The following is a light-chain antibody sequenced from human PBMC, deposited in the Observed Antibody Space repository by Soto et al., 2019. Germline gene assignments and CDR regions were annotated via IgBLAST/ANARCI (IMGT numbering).Light chain of an antibody. CDR3: QQYTSYPWT. J-gene: IGKJ1*01. V-gene: IGKV1-5*01. Sequence: DIQMTQSPSTLSASVGDRVTITCRASQSISSWLAWYQQKPGKAPKLLIYDASSLESGVPSRFSGSGSGTEFTLTISILQPDDFATYYCQQYTSYPWTFGQGTKVEIK. CDR2: DAS. CDR1: QSISSW.